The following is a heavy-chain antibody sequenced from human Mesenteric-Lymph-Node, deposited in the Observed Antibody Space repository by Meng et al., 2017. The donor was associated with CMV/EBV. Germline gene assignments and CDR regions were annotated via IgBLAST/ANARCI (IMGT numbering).Heavy chain of an antibody. V-gene: IGHV3-7*01. D-gene: IGHD3-3*01. CDR3: ARDPDRGDFGVVD. CDR2: IKQDGSEK. CDR1: GFTFSSST. Sequence: GESLKISCATSGFTFSSSTMNWVRQAPGKGLEWVANIKQDGSEKYYVDSVKGRFTISRDNAKNSLYLQMNSLRAEDTAVYYCARDPDRGDFGVVDWGQGTLVTVSS. J-gene: IGHJ4*02.